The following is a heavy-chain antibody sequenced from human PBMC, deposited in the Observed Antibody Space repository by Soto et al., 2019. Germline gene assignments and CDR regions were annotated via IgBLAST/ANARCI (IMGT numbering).Heavy chain of an antibody. J-gene: IGHJ4*02. D-gene: IGHD1-7*01. V-gene: IGHV3-30*18. Sequence: QVQLVESGGGVVQPGRSLRLSCVASGFTFRKYGMHWVRQAPGKGLEWVALISYDGSNRYADSVKGRFTISRDNSKNTLYLQMSSLRAEDTAVYYCAKDLWEELTPPGYFDYWGQGTLVTVSS. CDR3: AKDLWEELTPPGYFDY. CDR2: ISYDGSN. CDR1: GFTFRKYG.